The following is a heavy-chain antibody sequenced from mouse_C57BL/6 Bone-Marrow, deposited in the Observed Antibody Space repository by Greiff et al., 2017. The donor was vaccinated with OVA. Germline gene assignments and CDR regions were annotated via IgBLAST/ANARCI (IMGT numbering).Heavy chain of an antibody. CDR2: INPYNGGT. CDR1: GYTFTDYY. J-gene: IGHJ1*03. Sequence: VQLQQSGPVLVKPGASVKMSCKASGYTFTDYYMNWVKQSHGKSLEWIGVINPYNGGTSYNQKFKGKATLTVDKSSSTAYMELNSLTSEDSAVYYCARGGITTVNWYFDVWGTGTTVTVSS. CDR3: ARGGITTVNWYFDV. V-gene: IGHV1-19*01. D-gene: IGHD1-1*01.